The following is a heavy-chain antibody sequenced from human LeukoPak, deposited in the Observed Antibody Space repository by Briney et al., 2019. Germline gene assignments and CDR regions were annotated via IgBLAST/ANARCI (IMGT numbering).Heavy chain of an antibody. CDR2: INWNGGST. J-gene: IGHJ4*02. D-gene: IGHD3-16*02. CDR1: GFTFDDYG. CDR3: ARGIYDYVWGSYRFDY. V-gene: IGHV3-20*04. Sequence: GGSLRLSCAASGFTFDDYGMSWVRQAPGKGLEWFSGINWNGGSTGYADSVKGRFAISRHNAKNSLYLQMNSLRAEDTALYYCARGIYDYVWGSYRFDYWGQGTLVTVSS.